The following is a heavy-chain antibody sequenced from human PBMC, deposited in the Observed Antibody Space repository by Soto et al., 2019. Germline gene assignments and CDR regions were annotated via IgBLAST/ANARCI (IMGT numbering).Heavy chain of an antibody. J-gene: IGHJ5*02. CDR1: YGSLSSGDYY. V-gene: IGHV4-30-4*01. D-gene: IGHD5-18*01. Sequence: SETISLTSTVSYGSLSSGDYYWIWIRPPPGKGLEWIGYIYYSGSTYYNPSLKSRVTISVDTSKNQFSLKLSSVTAADTAVYYCARVNTWPDTAIGSWFDPWGQGSLVIVSS. CDR3: ARVNTWPDTAIGSWFDP. CDR2: IYYSGST.